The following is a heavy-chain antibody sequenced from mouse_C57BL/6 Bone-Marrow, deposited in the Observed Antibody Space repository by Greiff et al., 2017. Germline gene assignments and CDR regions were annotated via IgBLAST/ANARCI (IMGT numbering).Heavy chain of an antibody. CDR3: ARVTIVGFDY. Sequence: EVKLVESGGGLVKPGGSLKLSCAASGFTFSSYAMSWVRQTPEKRLEWVATISDAGSYTYYPDNVKGRFTISRDNAKNNMYLQMSHLKSEDTAMYFCARVTIVGFDYWGQGTTLTVSS. CDR1: GFTFSSYA. J-gene: IGHJ2*01. CDR2: ISDAGSYT. D-gene: IGHD2-12*01. V-gene: IGHV5-4*03.